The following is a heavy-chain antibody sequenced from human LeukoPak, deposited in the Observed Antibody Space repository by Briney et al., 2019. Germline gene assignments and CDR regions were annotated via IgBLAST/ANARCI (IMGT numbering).Heavy chain of an antibody. CDR2: ISSSGSTI. CDR1: GFTFTNYE. CDR3: AGGDRGSESYYGAFDI. Sequence: PGGSLRLSCAASGFTFTNYEMNWVRQAPGKGLEWVSFISSSGSTIYYADSVKGRFTISRDNAKNSLYLQMNSLRAEDTAVYYCAGGDRGSESYYGAFDIWGQGTMVTVSS. J-gene: IGHJ3*02. V-gene: IGHV3-48*03. D-gene: IGHD3-10*01.